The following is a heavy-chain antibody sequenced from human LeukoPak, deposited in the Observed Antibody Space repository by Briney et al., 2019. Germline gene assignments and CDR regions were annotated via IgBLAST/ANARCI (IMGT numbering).Heavy chain of an antibody. J-gene: IGHJ6*02. V-gene: IGHV3-7*01. D-gene: IGHD4-23*01. CDR1: EFTFSSYW. CDR2: IKQDGSEK. CDR3: AREGDYGGIPGYYYGLDV. Sequence: PGGSLRLSCTASEFTFSSYWMSWVRQAPGKGLEWVANIKQDGSEKDYVDSVKGRFTISRDNAKNSLYLQMNSLRAEDTAVYYCAREGDYGGIPGYYYGLDVWGQGTTVTVSS.